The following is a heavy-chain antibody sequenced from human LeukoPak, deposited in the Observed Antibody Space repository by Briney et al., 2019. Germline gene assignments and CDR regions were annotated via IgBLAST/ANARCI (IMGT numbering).Heavy chain of an antibody. CDR3: AKVGSSGSYFDY. Sequence: PGESLRLSCAASGFTFSSYAMSWVRQAPGKGLEWVSAISGSGGSTYYPDSVKGRFTISRDNSKNTLYLQMNSLRAEDTAVYYCAKVGSSGSYFDYWGQGTLVTVSS. D-gene: IGHD6-19*01. CDR2: ISGSGGST. CDR1: GFTFSSYA. J-gene: IGHJ4*02. V-gene: IGHV3-23*01.